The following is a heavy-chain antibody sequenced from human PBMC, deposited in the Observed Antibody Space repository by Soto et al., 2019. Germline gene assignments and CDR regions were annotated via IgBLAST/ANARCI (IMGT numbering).Heavy chain of an antibody. V-gene: IGHV1-24*01. CDR2: FDPEDGET. Sequence: QVQLVQSGAEVKKPGASVKVSCKVSGYTLTELSMHWVRQAPGKGLEWMGGFDPEDGETIYAQKFQGRVTMTEDTSTDTAYMELSRLRSEDTAVYYCATPEMGPVPVYDAFDIWGHGTMVTVSS. CDR3: ATPEMGPVPVYDAFDI. CDR1: GYTLTELS. D-gene: IGHD3-16*01. J-gene: IGHJ3*02.